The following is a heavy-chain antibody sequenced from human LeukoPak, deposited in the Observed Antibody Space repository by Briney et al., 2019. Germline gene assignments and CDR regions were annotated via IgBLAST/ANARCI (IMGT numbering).Heavy chain of an antibody. D-gene: IGHD3-10*01. J-gene: IGHJ4*02. CDR3: ARLMVRGESY. CDR2: MNPNSGNT. V-gene: IGHV1-8*03. CDR1: GYTFTSYD. Sequence: ASVKVSCKASGYTFTSYDINWVRQATGQGLEWMGWMNPNSGNTGYAQKFQGRVTITRDTSASTVYMELSSLRSEDTAVYYCARLMVRGESYWGQGTLVTVSS.